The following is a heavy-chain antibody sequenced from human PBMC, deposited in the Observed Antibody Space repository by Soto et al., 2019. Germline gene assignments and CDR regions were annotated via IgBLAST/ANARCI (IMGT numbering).Heavy chain of an antibody. Sequence: QVQLQESGPGLVKPSETLSLTCTVSGGSISSYYWSWIRQPPGKGLEWIGYMYYSGSTNYNPSLTSRATISVDTSKNQCSLELSSVTAADTAVYYCARGALEQQLVDSEEYYFDYWGQGTLVTVSS. V-gene: IGHV4-59*01. D-gene: IGHD6-13*01. CDR2: MYYSGST. CDR1: GGSISSYY. CDR3: ARGALEQQLVDSEEYYFDY. J-gene: IGHJ4*02.